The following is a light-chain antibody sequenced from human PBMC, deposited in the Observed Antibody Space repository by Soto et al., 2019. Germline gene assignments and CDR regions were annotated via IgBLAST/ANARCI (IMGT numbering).Light chain of an antibody. CDR3: AAWDDSLNGVV. CDR1: SSNIGSNT. CDR2: SNA. V-gene: IGLV1-44*01. Sequence: QPVLTQPPSASGTPGQRVTISCSGSSSNIGSNTVNWYQQLPRTAPKLLIYSNAQRPSGVPDRFSGSKSGTSASLAISGLQSEDEADYYCAAWDDSLNGVVFGGGTKLTVL. J-gene: IGLJ2*01.